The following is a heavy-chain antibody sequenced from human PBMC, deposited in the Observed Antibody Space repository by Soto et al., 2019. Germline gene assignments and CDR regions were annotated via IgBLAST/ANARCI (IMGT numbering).Heavy chain of an antibody. D-gene: IGHD5-12*01. V-gene: IGHV1-69*13. Sequence: SVKVSCKASGGTFSSYAISWVRQAPGQGLEWMGGIIPIFGTANYAQKFQGRVTITADESTSTAYMELSSLISEDTAVYYCARARDGYNPGDYWGQGTLVTVSS. CDR2: IIPIFGTA. CDR3: ARARDGYNPGDY. CDR1: GGTFSSYA. J-gene: IGHJ4*02.